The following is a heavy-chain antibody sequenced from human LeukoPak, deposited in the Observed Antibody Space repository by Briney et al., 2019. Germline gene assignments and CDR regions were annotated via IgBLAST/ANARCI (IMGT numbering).Heavy chain of an antibody. CDR3: ARGMKLELPASSGFCYGMDV. J-gene: IGHJ6*02. CDR1: GFISSYYW. V-gene: IGHV3-7*01. CDR2: IKQDGSEK. D-gene: IGHD1-7*01. Sequence: GGSLRLSCAASGFISSYYWMTWVRQAPGKGLEWVANIKQDGSEKYYVDSVKGRFAISRDNAKNSMSLQMNSLRADDTAVYYCARGMKLELPASSGFCYGMDVWGRGTTVTVSS.